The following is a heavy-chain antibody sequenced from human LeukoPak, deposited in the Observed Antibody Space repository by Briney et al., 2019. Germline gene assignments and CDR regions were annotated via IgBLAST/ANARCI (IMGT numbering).Heavy chain of an antibody. Sequence: GESLKISCKGSGYTFTNHWISWVRQMPGKGLEWMGKIDPSDSYTNYSPSFQGHVTISADKSISTAYLQWSSLKASDTAMYYCARAPDSDSGYDYFDYWGQGTLVTVSS. CDR1: GYTFTNHW. CDR3: ARAPDSDSGYDYFDY. J-gene: IGHJ4*02. V-gene: IGHV5-10-1*01. D-gene: IGHD5-12*01. CDR2: IDPSDSYT.